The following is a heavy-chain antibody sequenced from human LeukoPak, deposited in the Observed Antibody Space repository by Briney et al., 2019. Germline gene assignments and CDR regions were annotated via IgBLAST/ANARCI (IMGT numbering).Heavy chain of an antibody. D-gene: IGHD6-19*01. V-gene: IGHV3-48*04. CDR3: ARGGAVAGAATPPL. J-gene: IGHJ4*02. Sequence: PGGSLRLSCEASGFTFRSYDMNWVRQAPGKGLEWISYISSGSSTIYYADSVKGRFTISRDNAKNSLYQQMNSLRAEDTAVYYCARGGAVAGAATPPLWGQGTLVTVSS. CDR1: GFTFRSYD. CDR2: ISSGSSTI.